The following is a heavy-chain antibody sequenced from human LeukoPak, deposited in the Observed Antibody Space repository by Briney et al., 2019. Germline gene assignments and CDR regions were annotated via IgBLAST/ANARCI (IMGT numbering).Heavy chain of an antibody. J-gene: IGHJ4*02. CDR3: ARDRLRIFGVVTYMFDY. V-gene: IGHV3-11*01. CDR1: GFTFSDYY. CDR2: ISSSGSTI. D-gene: IGHD3-3*01. Sequence: GGSLRLSCAASGFTFSDYYMSWIRQAPGKGLEWVSYISSSGSTIYYADSVKGRFTISRDNAKNSLYLQMNSLRAEDTAVYYCARDRLRIFGVVTYMFDYWGQGTLVTVSS.